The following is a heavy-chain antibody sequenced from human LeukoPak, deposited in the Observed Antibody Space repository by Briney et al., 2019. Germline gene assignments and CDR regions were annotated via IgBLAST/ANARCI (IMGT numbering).Heavy chain of an antibody. J-gene: IGHJ4*02. Sequence: SETLSLTCTVSGGSISSSSYYWGWIRQPPGKGLEWIGSIYYSGSTYYNPSLKSRVTISVDTSKNQFSLRLSSVTAADTAVYYCARRVKWGEGFDYWGQGTQVTVSS. D-gene: IGHD1-26*01. CDR1: GGSISSSSYY. V-gene: IGHV4-39*01. CDR2: IYYSGST. CDR3: ARRVKWGEGFDY.